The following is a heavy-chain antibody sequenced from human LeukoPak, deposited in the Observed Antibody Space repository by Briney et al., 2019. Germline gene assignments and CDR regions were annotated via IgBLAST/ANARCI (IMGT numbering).Heavy chain of an antibody. CDR1: GYTFTSYA. CDR2: INAGNGNT. CDR3: ARDVKDIIPSYYDFWSGYLY. D-gene: IGHD3-3*01. V-gene: IGHV1-3*01. Sequence: ASVKVSCKASGYTFTSYAMHWVRQAPGQRLEWTGWINAGNGNTKYSQKFQGRVTITRDTSASTAYMELSSLRSEDTAVYYCARDVKDIIPSYYDFWSGYLYWGQGTLVTVSS. J-gene: IGHJ4*02.